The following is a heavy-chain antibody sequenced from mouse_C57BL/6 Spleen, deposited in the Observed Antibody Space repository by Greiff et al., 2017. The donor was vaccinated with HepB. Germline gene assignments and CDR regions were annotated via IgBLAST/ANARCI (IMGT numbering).Heavy chain of an antibody. V-gene: IGHV1-39*01. CDR2: INPNYGTT. Sequence: EVQLQQSGPELVKPGASVKISCKASGYSFTDYNMNWVKQSNGKSLEWIGVINPNYGTTSYNQKFKGKATLTVDQSSSTAYMQLNSLTSEDSAVYSCARGYGRIYDYAMDYWGQGTSVTVSS. CDR1: GYSFTDYN. J-gene: IGHJ4*01. D-gene: IGHD1-1*01. CDR3: ARGYGRIYDYAMDY.